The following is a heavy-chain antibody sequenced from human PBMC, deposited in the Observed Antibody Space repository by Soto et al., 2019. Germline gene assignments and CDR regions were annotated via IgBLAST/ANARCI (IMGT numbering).Heavy chain of an antibody. V-gene: IGHV3-23*01. Sequence: GGALRLSCAASGVSFKNHAMTWVRQAPGKGLEWVSGISGSGSTTHYADSVKGRFTISRDNSKDTLYLQMNSLRADDTAVYFCAKDRLMLTMVVVGAFDFWGLGTMVTVSS. D-gene: IGHD3-22*01. J-gene: IGHJ3*01. CDR1: GVSFKNHA. CDR2: ISGSGSTT. CDR3: AKDRLMLTMVVVGAFDF.